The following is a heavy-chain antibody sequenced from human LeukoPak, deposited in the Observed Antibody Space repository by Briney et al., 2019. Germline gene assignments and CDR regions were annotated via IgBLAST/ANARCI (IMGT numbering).Heavy chain of an antibody. CDR3: ARQLPTAAADTRGYFDY. V-gene: IGHV4-38-2*01. Sequence: PSETLSLTCVVSGYSISSDYYWGWIRQAPGKGLEWIGSLYYGENSHYNPSLKSRATLSVDTSNNQFSLKLTSVTAADAAVYFCARQLPTAAADTRGYFDYWGQGTVVTVSS. J-gene: IGHJ4*02. D-gene: IGHD6-25*01. CDR1: GYSISSDYY. CDR2: LYYGENS.